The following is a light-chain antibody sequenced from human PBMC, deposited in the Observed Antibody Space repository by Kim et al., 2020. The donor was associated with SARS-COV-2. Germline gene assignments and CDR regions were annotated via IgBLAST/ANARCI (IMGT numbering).Light chain of an antibody. J-gene: IGLJ3*02. V-gene: IGLV2-8*01. CDR2: AVS. CDR3: SSYAGSKGVV. CDR1: TSDVGGYNY. Sequence: GQSVPISCTGTTSDVGGYNYVSWYQHHPGKAPRLMLYAVSERPSGVPDRFSGSKSGNTASLTVSGLQAEDEADYYCSSYAGSKGVVFGGGTKLTVL.